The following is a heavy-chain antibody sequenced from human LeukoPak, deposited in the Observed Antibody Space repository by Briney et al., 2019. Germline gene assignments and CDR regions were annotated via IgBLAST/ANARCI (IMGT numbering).Heavy chain of an antibody. CDR1: GGSISSYY. CDR2: IYYSGST. D-gene: IGHD1-26*01. Sequence: SETLSLTCTASGGSISSYYWSWIRQPPGKGLEWIGYIYYSGSTNYNPSLKSRVTISVDTSKNQFSLKLSSVTAADTAVYYCARVEVGATHFDYWGQGTLVTVSS. V-gene: IGHV4-59*01. J-gene: IGHJ4*02. CDR3: ARVEVGATHFDY.